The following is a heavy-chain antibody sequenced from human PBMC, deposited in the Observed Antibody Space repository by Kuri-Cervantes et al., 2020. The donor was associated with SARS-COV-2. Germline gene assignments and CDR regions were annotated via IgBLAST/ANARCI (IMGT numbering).Heavy chain of an antibody. V-gene: IGHV3-74*01. Sequence: GGSLRLSCVVSGITFSNYEMNWFRQAPGKGLVWVSRINTDGSSTYYADSVKGRFTVSRDNAKNTMYLQMNSLGAEDTAVYYCARVVYYMDVWGKGTTVTVSS. CDR1: GITFSNYE. J-gene: IGHJ6*03. CDR3: ARVVYYMDV. CDR2: INTDGSST.